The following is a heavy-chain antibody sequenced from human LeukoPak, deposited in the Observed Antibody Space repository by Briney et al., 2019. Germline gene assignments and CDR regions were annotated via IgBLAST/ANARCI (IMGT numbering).Heavy chain of an antibody. V-gene: IGHV3-23*01. CDR2: ISGSGGST. CDR3: AKGRYYDFWSGYSYREY. CDR1: GFTFSSYA. Sequence: GESLTLSCAASGFTFSSYAMSWVRQAPGKGLEWVSAISGSGGSTYYADLVKGRFTISRDNSKNTLYLQMHSVRAEDTGVYYCAKGRYYDFWSGYSYREYGGEGTVVSVS. D-gene: IGHD3-3*01. J-gene: IGHJ4*02.